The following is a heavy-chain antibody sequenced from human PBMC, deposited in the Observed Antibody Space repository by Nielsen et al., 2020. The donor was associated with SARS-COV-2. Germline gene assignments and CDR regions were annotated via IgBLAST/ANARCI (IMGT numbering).Heavy chain of an antibody. V-gene: IGHV1-69*13. J-gene: IGHJ5*02. D-gene: IGHD3-22*01. CDR1: GGTFSSYA. CDR2: IIPIFGTA. Sequence: SVKVSCKASGGTFSSYAISWVRQAPGQGLEWMGGIIPIFGTANYAQKFQARVTITADESTSTAYMELSSLRSEDTAVYYCARDYDSSGYYSGWFDPWGQGTLVTVSS. CDR3: ARDYDSSGYYSGWFDP.